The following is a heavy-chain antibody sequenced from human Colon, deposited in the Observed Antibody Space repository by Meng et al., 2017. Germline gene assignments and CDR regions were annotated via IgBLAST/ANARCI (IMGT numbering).Heavy chain of an antibody. V-gene: IGHV3-23*04. CDR2: ITGSGGYT. J-gene: IGHJ4*01. CDR1: EFTFSSYA. Sequence: QLGESGGRLVKPGGSLRLSCEASEFTFSSYAMNWVRQAPGKGLEWVSVITGSGGYTHYADSVKGRFTISRDNSKNTLYLQMNSLRAEDTAVYYCAKEAPGTFDLWGQGTLVTVSS. CDR3: AKEAPGTFDL.